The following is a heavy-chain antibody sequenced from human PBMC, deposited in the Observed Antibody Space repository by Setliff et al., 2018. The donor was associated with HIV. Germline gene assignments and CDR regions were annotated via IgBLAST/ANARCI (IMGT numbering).Heavy chain of an antibody. J-gene: IGHJ3*01. CDR2: IYYTGNT. CDR3: ARDDSIVLVPAIMRGDGFDF. V-gene: IGHV4-39*07. Sequence: SETLSLTCTVSGGSVGSSSYYWAWIRQPPGKGLEWIGSIYYTGNTKYNPSLESRVTFSIDTSENQFSLRLAYVTAADTAIYYCARDDSIVLVPAIMRGDGFDFWGQGRMVTVSS. CDR1: GGSVGSSSYY. D-gene: IGHD2-2*01.